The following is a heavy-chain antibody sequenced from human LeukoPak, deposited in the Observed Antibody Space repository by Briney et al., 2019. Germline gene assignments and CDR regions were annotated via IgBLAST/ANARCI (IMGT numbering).Heavy chain of an antibody. D-gene: IGHD3-22*01. CDR3: ARGPPTDYYDSSGFYYVFDY. Sequence: PSETLSLTCTVSGGSISSYYWSWIRQPPGKGLEWIGEINHSGSTNYNPSLKSRVTISVDTSKNQFSLKLSSVTAADTAVYFCARGPPTDYYDSSGFYYVFDYWGQGTLVTVSS. J-gene: IGHJ4*02. V-gene: IGHV4-34*01. CDR2: INHSGST. CDR1: GGSISSYY.